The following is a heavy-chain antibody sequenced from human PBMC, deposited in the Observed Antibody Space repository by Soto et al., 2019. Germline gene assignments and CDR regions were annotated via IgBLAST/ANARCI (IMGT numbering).Heavy chain of an antibody. CDR3: ARDGGNYYYFAMDV. CDR2: IYASGST. Sequence: VQLQESGPGLVEPSQTLSLICSVSGASITSGGFHWNWVRQRPGKGLEWIGYIYASGSTYSKPSLDRRFSFSFDTSKNQFSLRLISLTAADTAVYYCARDGGNYYYFAMDVWGQGTTVIVSS. V-gene: IGHV4-31*03. D-gene: IGHD3-10*01. J-gene: IGHJ6*02. CDR1: GASITSGGFH.